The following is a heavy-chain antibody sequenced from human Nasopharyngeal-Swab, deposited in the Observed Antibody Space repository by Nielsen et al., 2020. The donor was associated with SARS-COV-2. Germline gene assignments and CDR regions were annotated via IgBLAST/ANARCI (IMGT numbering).Heavy chain of an antibody. CDR2: ISSSSSYI. CDR3: ARAMITFGGVISPFDP. V-gene: IGHV3-21*01. J-gene: IGHJ5*02. CDR1: GFTFSSDS. D-gene: IGHD3-16*02. Sequence: GGSLRLSCAASGFTFSSDSMNWVRQAPGKGLEWVSSISSSSSYIYYADSVKGRFTISRDNAKNSLYLQMNSLRAEDTAVYYCARAMITFGGVISPFDPWGQETLVTVSS.